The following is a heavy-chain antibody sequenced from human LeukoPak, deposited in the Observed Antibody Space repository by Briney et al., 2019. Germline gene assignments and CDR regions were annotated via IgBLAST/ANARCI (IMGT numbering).Heavy chain of an antibody. CDR2: ISWSSGKI. J-gene: IGHJ4*02. V-gene: IGHV3-9*01. CDR3: AKARQLWLPFFDD. CDR1: GFTLDDYA. Sequence: GGSLRLSCVASGFTLDDYAMHWVRQAPGKGLEWVAGISWSSGKIGYADSVKGRSTVSRDNAKKSLYVQMNSLTTEDTALYYCAKARQLWLPFFDDWGQGTVVTVSS. D-gene: IGHD5-18*01.